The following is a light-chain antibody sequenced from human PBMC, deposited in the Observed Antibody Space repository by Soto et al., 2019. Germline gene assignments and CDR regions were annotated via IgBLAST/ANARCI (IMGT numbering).Light chain of an antibody. Sequence: EIVLTQSPGTPSLSPGERATLSCRASQSVSNNYLAWYQQKPGQAPRLLIYGASNRATGIPDRFSGSGSGTDFTLTIRRLEPEEFAVYYCQQYGSSGTFGQGTQGAIK. J-gene: IGKJ1*01. CDR1: QSVSNNY. CDR2: GAS. V-gene: IGKV3-20*01. CDR3: QQYGSSGT.